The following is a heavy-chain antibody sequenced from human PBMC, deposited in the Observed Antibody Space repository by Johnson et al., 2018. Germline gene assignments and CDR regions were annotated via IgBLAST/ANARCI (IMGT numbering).Heavy chain of an antibody. CDR2: TRDKSNSYTT. J-gene: IGHJ1*01. D-gene: IGHD4/OR15-4a*01. Sequence: EVQLVESGGGLVQPGGSLRLSCAASGFTFSDHYMDWVRQAPGKGLEWVGRTRDKSNSYTTEYASSVKGRFTISRDDSKNSLYLQMNSLKTEDTAVYYCVGASGITYPYFQHWGQGTLVTGSS. V-gene: IGHV3-72*01. CDR1: GFTFSDHY. CDR3: VGASGITYPYFQH.